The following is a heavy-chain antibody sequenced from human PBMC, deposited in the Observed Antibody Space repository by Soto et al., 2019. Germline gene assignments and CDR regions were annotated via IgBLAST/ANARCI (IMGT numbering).Heavy chain of an antibody. J-gene: IGHJ4*02. V-gene: IGHV3-23*01. CDR1: GFTFSSYA. Sequence: EVQLLESGGGLVQPGGSLRLSCAASGFTFSSYAMNWVRQPPGKGLEWVSTISGSGASTYYADSGKGRFTISRDNSKNTLYLQMNSLRANDTAVYYCAKGPDIVVVVTLYWGQGTLVTVSS. D-gene: IGHD2-15*01. CDR2: ISGSGAST. CDR3: AKGPDIVVVVTLY.